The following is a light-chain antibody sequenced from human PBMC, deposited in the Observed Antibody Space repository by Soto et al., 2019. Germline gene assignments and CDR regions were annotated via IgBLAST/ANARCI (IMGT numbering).Light chain of an antibody. CDR2: DTP. J-gene: IGKJ4*01. Sequence: EIGLTQSPATLYLSPGERATLSCRASQSVSRYLAWYQQKPGQAPRLLIHDTPTRATGVPDTFSGSGSGTEFTLTISSLEPEDFAMYYCQQRFSWPPTFGGGTHVEIK. CDR3: QQRFSWPPT. V-gene: IGKV3-11*01. CDR1: QSVSRY.